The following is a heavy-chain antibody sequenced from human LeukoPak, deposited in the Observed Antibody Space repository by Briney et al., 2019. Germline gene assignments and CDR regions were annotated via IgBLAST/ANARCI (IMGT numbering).Heavy chain of an antibody. CDR1: GFTVSTNY. CDR2: IYDSGTT. J-gene: IGHJ4*02. CDR3: ASHWGGY. Sequence: GGSLRLSCAASGFTVSTNYMSWVSQAPGKGLEWVSIIYDSGTTHYADSVKGRFTNSRDNLRNTLYLQMNSLRAEDTAVYYCASHWGGYWGQGTLVTVSS. D-gene: IGHD3-16*01. V-gene: IGHV3-53*01.